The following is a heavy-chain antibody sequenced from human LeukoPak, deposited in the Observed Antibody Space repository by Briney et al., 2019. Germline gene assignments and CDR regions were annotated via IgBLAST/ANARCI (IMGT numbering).Heavy chain of an antibody. CDR2: VDYSGHT. CDR3: ARESRSITQMIIIINAFDV. J-gene: IGHJ3*01. D-gene: IGHD3-16*01. Sequence: SETLSLTCSVSGDSIRSSNYYWAWIRQPPGKGLEWIGSVDYSGHTYYNPSLKSRVNISVDTSKKHFSLRLSSVTVADTALYFCARESRSITQMIIIINAFDVWGQGTMVTVSS. CDR1: GDSIRSSNYY. V-gene: IGHV4-39*02.